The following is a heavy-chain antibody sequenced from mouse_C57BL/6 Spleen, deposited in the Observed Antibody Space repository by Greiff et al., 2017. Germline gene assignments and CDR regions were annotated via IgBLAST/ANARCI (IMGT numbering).Heavy chain of an antibody. Sequence: QVQLQQSGAELVKPGASVKISCKASGYAFSSYWMNWVKQRPGTGLERIGQIYPGDGDTNYNGKFKGKATLTADKSSSTAYMQLSSLTSEDSAVYFCAREDYDYDYAMDYWGQGTSVTVSS. CDR3: AREDYDYDYAMDY. V-gene: IGHV1-80*01. J-gene: IGHJ4*01. D-gene: IGHD2-4*01. CDR2: IYPGDGDT. CDR1: GYAFSSYW.